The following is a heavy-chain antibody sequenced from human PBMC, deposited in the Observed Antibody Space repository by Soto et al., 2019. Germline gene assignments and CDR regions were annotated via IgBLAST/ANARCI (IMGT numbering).Heavy chain of an antibody. D-gene: IGHD1-26*01. CDR1: GFSFSTYI. CDR3: ARDRRGSPSFDY. V-gene: IGHV3-21*01. Sequence: GGSLRLSCAASGFSFSTYIMNWVRQAPGKGLEWVASISISSTFKYYADSVKGRFTISRDDAKNSLSLQMDSLRADDTAVYFCARDRRGSPSFDYWGQGALVTVSS. J-gene: IGHJ4*02. CDR2: ISISSTFK.